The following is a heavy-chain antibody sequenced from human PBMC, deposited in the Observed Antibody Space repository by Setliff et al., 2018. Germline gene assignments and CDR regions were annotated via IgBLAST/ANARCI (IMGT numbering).Heavy chain of an antibody. Sequence: TSETLSLTCSVSGGSISSSNYYWSWIRQPPGKGLEWIGYIYASGSTNYNPSLKSRVTLSVDTSKNQFSLKLFSVTAADTAVYYCAHSTTFDLHHDYWGQGALVTVSS. V-gene: IGHV4-61*05. CDR3: AHSTTFDLHHDY. CDR1: GGSISSSNYY. J-gene: IGHJ4*02. D-gene: IGHD3-9*01. CDR2: IYASGST.